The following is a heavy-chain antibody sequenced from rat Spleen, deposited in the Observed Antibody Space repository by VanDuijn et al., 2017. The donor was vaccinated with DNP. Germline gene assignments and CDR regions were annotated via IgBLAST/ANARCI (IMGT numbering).Heavy chain of an antibody. J-gene: IGHJ4*01. Sequence: EVQLVESGGGLVQPGRSLRLSCAASGFTFSNYDMAWVRQAPTKGLEWVASITTSGGSTYYRDSVKGRFTVSRDDAKRTLYLQMDSLRSEDTATYYCATLHTMDAWGQGTSVTVSS. CDR2: ITTSGGST. CDR1: GFTFSNYD. D-gene: IGHD1-9*01. V-gene: IGHV5-25*01. CDR3: ATLHTMDA.